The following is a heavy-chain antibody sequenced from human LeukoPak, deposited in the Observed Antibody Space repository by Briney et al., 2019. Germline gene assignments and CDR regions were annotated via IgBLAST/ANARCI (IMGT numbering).Heavy chain of an antibody. D-gene: IGHD3-10*01. V-gene: IGHV4-59*01. CDR1: GGSISSYY. J-gene: IGHJ3*02. CDR2: IYYSGST. CDR3: ARDGLLWFGELSGAFDI. Sequence: NSSETLSLTCTVSGGSISSYYWSWIRQPPGKGLEWIVYIYYSGSTNYNRSLKSRVTISVDTSKNQFSLKLSSVTAADTAVYYCARDGLLWFGELSGAFDIWGQGTMVTVSS.